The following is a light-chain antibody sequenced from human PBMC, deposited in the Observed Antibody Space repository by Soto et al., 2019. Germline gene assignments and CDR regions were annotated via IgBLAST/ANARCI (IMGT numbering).Light chain of an antibody. CDR2: KDS. Sequence: QAVVTQPPSASGTPGQRVTISCSGSRSNIGSSNVYWYQQLPGTAPKLLINKDSQRPSWVPDRFSGTKAGTSASLATSGLRSEDEADYCWAAWDDNLSVDVFGGGTQLTVL. V-gene: IGLV1-47*01. CDR1: RSNIGSSN. CDR3: AAWDDNLSVDV. J-gene: IGLJ7*01.